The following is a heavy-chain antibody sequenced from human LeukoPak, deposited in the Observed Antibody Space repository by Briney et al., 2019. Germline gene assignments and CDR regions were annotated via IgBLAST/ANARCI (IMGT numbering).Heavy chain of an antibody. Sequence: PGGSLRLSCAASGFTFSSYAMSWVRQAPGKGLEWVLAISGSGGSTYYADSVKGRFTISRDNSKNTLYLQMNSLRAEDTAVYYCAKSTLAGRTFTIFGVVTPYYFDYWGQGTLVTVSS. J-gene: IGHJ4*02. V-gene: IGHV3-23*01. CDR2: ISGSGGST. D-gene: IGHD3-3*01. CDR1: GFTFSSYA. CDR3: AKSTLAGRTFTIFGVVTPYYFDY.